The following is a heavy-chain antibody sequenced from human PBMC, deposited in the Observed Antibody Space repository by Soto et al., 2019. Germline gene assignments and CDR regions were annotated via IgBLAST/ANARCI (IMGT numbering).Heavy chain of an antibody. D-gene: IGHD6-13*01. V-gene: IGHV3-49*03. Sequence: GGSLRLSCTASGFTFGDYAMSWFRQAPGKGLERVGFIRSKAYGGTTEYDASVKGRFTISRDDSKSIAYLQMNSLKTEYTAFYYCTRETRDAAGYNWFDPWGRGTLVTVSS. J-gene: IGHJ5*02. CDR2: IRSKAYGGTT. CDR3: TRETRDAAGYNWFDP. CDR1: GFTFGDYA.